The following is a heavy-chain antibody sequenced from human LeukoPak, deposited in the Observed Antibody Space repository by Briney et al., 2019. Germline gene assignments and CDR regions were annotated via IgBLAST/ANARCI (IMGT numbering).Heavy chain of an antibody. J-gene: IGHJ4*02. D-gene: IGHD3-10*01. CDR2: FYHSGST. V-gene: IGHV4-38-2*02. Sequence: SETLSLTCTVSGYSISSGYYWGWIRQPPGKGLEWIGSFYHSGSTYYNPSLKSRVTISVDTSKNQFSLKLTSVTAADTAVYYCARREAGYYYGSGSYLSDYWGQGTLVTVSS. CDR3: ARREAGYYYGSGSYLSDY. CDR1: GYSISSGYY.